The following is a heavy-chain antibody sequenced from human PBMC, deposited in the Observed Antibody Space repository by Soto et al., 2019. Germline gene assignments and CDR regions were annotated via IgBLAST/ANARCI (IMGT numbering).Heavy chain of an antibody. Sequence: PSETLSLTCTVSGGSVSSGDYYWSWIRQPPRKGLEWIGYVYYSGSTNYNPTLKSRVSISVDTSKNQFSLKLKSVTAADTAVYYCARIPVDPYMIYWFDPWGQGTLVTVSS. CDR1: GGSVSSGDYY. J-gene: IGHJ5*02. D-gene: IGHD3-16*01. CDR3: ARIPVDPYMIYWFDP. CDR2: VYYSGST. V-gene: IGHV4-61*08.